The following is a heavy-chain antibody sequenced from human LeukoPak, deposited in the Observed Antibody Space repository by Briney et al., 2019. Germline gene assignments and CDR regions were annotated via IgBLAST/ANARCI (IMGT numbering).Heavy chain of an antibody. D-gene: IGHD6-19*01. CDR1: GFTFSSYA. J-gene: IGHJ4*02. V-gene: IGHV3-30*18. Sequence: GGSLRLSCAASGFTFSSYAMSWVRQAPGKGLEWVAVISYDGSNKYYADSVKGRFTISRDNSKNTLYLQMNSLRAEDTAVYYCAKVDSSGWSASGGFDYWGQGTLVTVSS. CDR2: ISYDGSNK. CDR3: AKVDSSGWSASGGFDY.